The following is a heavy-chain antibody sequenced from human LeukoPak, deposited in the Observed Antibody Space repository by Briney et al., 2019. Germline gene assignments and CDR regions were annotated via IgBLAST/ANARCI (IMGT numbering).Heavy chain of an antibody. J-gene: IGHJ4*02. D-gene: IGHD6-19*01. V-gene: IGHV3-30-3*01. Sequence: GGSLRLSCAASGFTFSSYAMHWVRQAPGKGLEWVAVMSHDGSVKIYADSVQGRFTISRDNSKNTLYLQLSSLRAEDTAVYHCARPREAGSSSGWYFDKWGQGTLVTVSS. CDR2: MSHDGSVK. CDR3: ARPREAGSSSGWYFDK. CDR1: GFTFSSYA.